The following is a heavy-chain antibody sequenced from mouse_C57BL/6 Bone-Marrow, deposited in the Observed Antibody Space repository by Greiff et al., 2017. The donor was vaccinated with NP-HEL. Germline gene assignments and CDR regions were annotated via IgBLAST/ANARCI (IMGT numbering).Heavy chain of an antibody. D-gene: IGHD2-10*02. CDR2: ISDGGSYT. Sequence: EVKLQESGGGLVKPGGSLKLSCAASGFTFSSYAMSWVRQTPEKRLEWVATISDGGSYTYYPDNVKGRFTISRDNAKNNLYLQMSHLKSEDTAMYYCARYGNYAYWYFDVWGTGTTVTVSS. CDR1: GFTFSSYA. V-gene: IGHV5-4*03. J-gene: IGHJ1*03. CDR3: ARYGNYAYWYFDV.